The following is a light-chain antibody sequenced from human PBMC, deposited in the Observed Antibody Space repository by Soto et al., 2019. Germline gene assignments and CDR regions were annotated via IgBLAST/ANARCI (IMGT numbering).Light chain of an antibody. V-gene: IGKV1-5*03. CDR1: QSINNW. Sequence: DIQMTQSPSTLSASVGDRVTITCRASQSINNWLAWYQQRPGTAPKLLIYKASTLQTGVPSRFSGSASGTEFTLTISSLQPYDFATYYCQQYTSYPQTFGQGTKVDIK. CDR3: QQYTSYPQT. J-gene: IGKJ2*01. CDR2: KAS.